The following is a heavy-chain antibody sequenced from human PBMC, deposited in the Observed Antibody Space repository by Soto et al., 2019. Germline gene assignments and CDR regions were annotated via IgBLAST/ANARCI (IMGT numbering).Heavy chain of an antibody. J-gene: IGHJ4*02. CDR1: GLTFSSYW. D-gene: IGHD4-17*01. CDR3: ALPYTVTTDY. CDR2: INSDGSST. Sequence: EVQLVESGGGLVQPGGSLRLSCAASGLTFSSYWMHWVRQAQGKGLVWVSRINSDGSSTNYADSVKGRFTISRDNAKNTLYLQMNSLRDEETAVNYCALPYTVTTDYWGPGTLVTVST. V-gene: IGHV3-74*01.